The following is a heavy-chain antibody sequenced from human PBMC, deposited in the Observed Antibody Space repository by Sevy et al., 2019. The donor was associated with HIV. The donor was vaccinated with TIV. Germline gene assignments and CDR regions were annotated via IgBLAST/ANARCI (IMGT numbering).Heavy chain of an antibody. CDR3: AKTPFMDFWNDYYSFYFDF. Sequence: GGSLRLSCAAAGFNFNNYAMTWVRQAPGKGLEWVSGISFSGSKTYYAESVKGRFSISRDPSKNTLYLQMNNVRVEDTAVYFCAKTPFMDFWNDYYSFYFDFWGQGTLDTVSS. D-gene: IGHD3-3*01. V-gene: IGHV3-23*01. J-gene: IGHJ4*02. CDR1: GFNFNNYA. CDR2: ISFSGSKT.